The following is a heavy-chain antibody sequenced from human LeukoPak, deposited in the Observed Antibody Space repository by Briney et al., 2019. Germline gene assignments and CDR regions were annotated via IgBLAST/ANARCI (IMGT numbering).Heavy chain of an antibody. Sequence: PGGSLRLSCVASGFTFDDFAMHWVRQAPGKGLEWVSGISWNGDNIDYADSVKGRFTISRDNSKNTLYLQMNSLRAEDTAVYYCAKDGILWSSRLGYFDYWGQGTLVTVSS. CDR1: GFTFDDFA. CDR2: ISWNGDNI. D-gene: IGHD2-21*01. V-gene: IGHV3-9*01. CDR3: AKDGILWSSRLGYFDY. J-gene: IGHJ4*02.